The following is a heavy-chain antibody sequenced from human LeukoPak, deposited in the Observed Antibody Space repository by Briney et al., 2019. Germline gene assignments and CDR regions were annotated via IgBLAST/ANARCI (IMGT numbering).Heavy chain of an antibody. CDR1: GYTFTSYD. CDR2: VNPKNGNT. CDR3: ARDRNTMTYFGEDYYGMDV. V-gene: IGHV1-8*01. D-gene: IGHD3-10*01. Sequence: ASVKVSCKASGYTFTSYDINWVRQATGQGLEGMGWVNPKNGNTGYAQKFQGRVTMTRNTSISTAYMELSSLRSEDTAVYYCARDRNTMTYFGEDYYGMDVWGQGTTVTVSS. J-gene: IGHJ6*02.